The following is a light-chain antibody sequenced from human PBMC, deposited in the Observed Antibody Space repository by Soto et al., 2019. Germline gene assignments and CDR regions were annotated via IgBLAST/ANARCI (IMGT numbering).Light chain of an antibody. Sequence: EVVLTQSPATLSVSPGEGATLSCKASQSVDSRLAWYQQKPGQAPRLLNEGAPSRGTDIPARFSGSGSGTKSTLPIPSPQAEDFAVYYCQQYSKSHLAFGGGTRVEIK. V-gene: IGKV3-15*01. CDR2: GAP. CDR3: QQYSKSHLA. J-gene: IGKJ4*01. CDR1: QSVDSR.